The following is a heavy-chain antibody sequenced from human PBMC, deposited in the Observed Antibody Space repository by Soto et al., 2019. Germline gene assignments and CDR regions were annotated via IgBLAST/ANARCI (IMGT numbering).Heavy chain of an antibody. CDR3: VLRGTYYDFWSGYYTGGAFDI. Sequence: GGSLRLSCSASGFTFSSYAMHWVRQAPGKGLEYVSAISSNGGSTYYADSVKGRFTISRDNSKNTLYLQMSSLRAEDTAVYYCVLRGTYYDFWSGYYTGGAFDIWGQGTMVTVSS. D-gene: IGHD3-3*01. J-gene: IGHJ3*02. CDR1: GFTFSSYA. CDR2: ISSNGGST. V-gene: IGHV3-64D*08.